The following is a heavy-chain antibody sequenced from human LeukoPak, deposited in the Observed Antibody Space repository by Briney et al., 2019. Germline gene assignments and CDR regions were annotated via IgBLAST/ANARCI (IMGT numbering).Heavy chain of an antibody. CDR2: ISSSGSTI. D-gene: IGHD3-10*02. CDR3: AKVPSITMSYYGMDV. CDR1: GFTFSDYY. V-gene: IGHV3-11*01. J-gene: IGHJ6*02. Sequence: GGSLRLSCAASGFTFSDYYMSWIRQAPGKGLEWVSYISSSGSTIYYADSVKGRFTISRDNSKYTLYLQTNSLRAEDTAVYYCAKVPSITMSYYGMDVWGQGTTVTVSS.